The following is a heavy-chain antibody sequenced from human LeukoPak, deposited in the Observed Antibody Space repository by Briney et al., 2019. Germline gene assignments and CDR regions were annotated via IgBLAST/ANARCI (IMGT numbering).Heavy chain of an antibody. CDR2: ISGDSTYI. CDR3: ARVSGRLERQSDLDY. CDR1: GFTFASYS. V-gene: IGHV3-21*01. J-gene: IGHJ4*02. Sequence: GGSLRLSCAASGFTFASYSMTWVRQAPGKGLEWVSSISGDSTYIYNAGSVKGRFTISRDNAQASLYLQMISLRADDTAVYYCARVSGRLERQSDLDYWGQGTLVIVSS. D-gene: IGHD1-1*01.